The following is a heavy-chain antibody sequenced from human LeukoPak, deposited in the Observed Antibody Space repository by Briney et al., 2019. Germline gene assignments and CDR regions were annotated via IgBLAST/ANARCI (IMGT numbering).Heavy chain of an antibody. V-gene: IGHV4-39*01. J-gene: IGHJ4*02. D-gene: IGHD3-10*01. CDR1: GDSFTNTDFF. CDR3: ARLDGSLAHISGSYPDF. CDR2: IDDSGRI. Sequence: SETLSLTCTVSGDSFTNTDFFWGWIRQPPGKGLEWIANIDDSGRIYSNPSLRSRVTMSRDTSKNQFSLKVTSVTAADTAVYYCARLDGSLAHISGSYPDFWGQGIQVTVSS.